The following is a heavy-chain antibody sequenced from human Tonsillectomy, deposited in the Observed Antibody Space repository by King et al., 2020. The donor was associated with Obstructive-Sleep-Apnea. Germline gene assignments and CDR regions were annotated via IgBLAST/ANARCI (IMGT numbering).Heavy chain of an antibody. CDR1: GFTVGSNN. CDR2: INSEDIP. D-gene: IGHD5-24*01. Sequence: VQLVESGGGLVQPGGSLRLSCEASGFTVGSNNMTWVRQPPGRGLEWFSFINSEDIPNFAGSVRGGFAMSRHSSNNTVYLQMKSLRPEDTAVYYCATSVKTNTIDLGPAFDYWGRGTLVTVSS. V-gene: IGHV3-53*04. J-gene: IGHJ4*02. CDR3: ATSVKTNTIDLGPAFDY.